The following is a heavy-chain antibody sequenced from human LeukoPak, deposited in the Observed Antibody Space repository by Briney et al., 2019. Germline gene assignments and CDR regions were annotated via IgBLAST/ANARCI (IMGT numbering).Heavy chain of an antibody. CDR3: ARDRGYGDTDYFDY. V-gene: IGHV3-48*03. CDR1: GFAFSTYE. J-gene: IGHJ4*02. Sequence: GGSLRLSCAASGFAFSTYEMNWVRQAPGKGLEWVSYISKTANTIYYADSVKGRFAISRDNAKNSLYLQMNSLRAEDTALYYCARDRGYGDTDYFDYWGQGTLVTVSS. CDR2: ISKTANTI. D-gene: IGHD4-17*01.